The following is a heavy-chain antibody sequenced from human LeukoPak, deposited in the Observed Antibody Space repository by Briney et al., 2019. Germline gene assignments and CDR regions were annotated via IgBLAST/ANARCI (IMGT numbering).Heavy chain of an antibody. CDR2: IYSGGST. V-gene: IGHV3-66*01. J-gene: IGHJ4*02. CDR1: GFTVSSNY. CDR3: ARDQTYYYDSSGYLY. D-gene: IGHD3-22*01. Sequence: GGSLRLSCAASGFTVSSNYMSWVRQAPGEGLEWVSVIYSGGSTYYADSVKGRFTISRDNSKNTLYLQMNSLRAEDTAVYYCARDQTYYYDSSGYLYWGQGTLVTVSS.